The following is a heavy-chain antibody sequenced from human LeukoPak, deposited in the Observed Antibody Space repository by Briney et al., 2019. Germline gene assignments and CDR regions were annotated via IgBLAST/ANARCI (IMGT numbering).Heavy chain of an antibody. D-gene: IGHD5-18*01. CDR1: GFTLSNYA. CDR2: IGGSGDGT. J-gene: IGHJ4*02. Sequence: GGSLRLSCAASGFTLSNYAMDWVRQAPGKGLEWVSAIGGSGDGTYYADYVKGQFTISRDNSKNTVYLHMNNLRAEDTAVYYCAKEGRKTGNTYGYEYDCWGQGTLVTVSS. CDR3: AKEGRKTGNTYGYEYDC. V-gene: IGHV3-23*01.